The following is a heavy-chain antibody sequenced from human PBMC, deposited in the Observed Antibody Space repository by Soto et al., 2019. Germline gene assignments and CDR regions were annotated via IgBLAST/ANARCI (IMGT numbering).Heavy chain of an antibody. CDR2: TYYRSKWYN. CDR1: GDSVSSNSVA. J-gene: IGHJ6*03. D-gene: IGHD3-3*01. CDR3: ARDTPQEIRFLEWLPYYMDV. V-gene: IGHV6-1*01. Sequence: PSQTLSRTCVISGDSVSSNSVAWNWIRQSPSRGLEWLGRTYYRSKWYNDYAVSVKSRITINPDTSKNQFSLQLNSVTPEDTAVYYCARDTPQEIRFLEWLPYYMDVWGKGTTVTVSS.